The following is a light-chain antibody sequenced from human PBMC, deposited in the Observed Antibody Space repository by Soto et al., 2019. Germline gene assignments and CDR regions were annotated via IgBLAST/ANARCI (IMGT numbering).Light chain of an antibody. CDR3: QQRSNSFT. V-gene: IGKV3-11*01. CDR2: DAS. J-gene: IGKJ5*01. CDR1: QSVSSY. Sequence: EIVLTQSPATLSLSPGERATLSCRASQSVSSYLAWYQQKPGQAPRLLIYDASNRATGIPARFSGSGSGTDFPLTISSLAPEDFAVYYCQQRSNSFTVGQGTRLEIK.